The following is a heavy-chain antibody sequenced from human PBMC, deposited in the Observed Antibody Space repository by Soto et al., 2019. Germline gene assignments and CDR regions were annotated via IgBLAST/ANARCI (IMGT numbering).Heavy chain of an antibody. CDR2: IVVGSGNT. J-gene: IGHJ4*02. D-gene: IGHD5-18*01. Sequence: SVKVSCNASGFTFTNSAVQWVRQARGQRLEWIGWIVVGSGNTNYAQKFQARVTITRDMSTTTAYMELSSLRSEDTAVYYCATDKGDSYGYGSYWGQGTLVTVSS. CDR1: GFTFTNSA. CDR3: ATDKGDSYGYGSY. V-gene: IGHV1-58*01.